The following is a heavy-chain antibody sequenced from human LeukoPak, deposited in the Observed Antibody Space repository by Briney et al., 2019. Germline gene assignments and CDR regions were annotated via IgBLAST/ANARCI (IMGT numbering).Heavy chain of an antibody. V-gene: IGHV4-34*01. CDR2: INHSGST. CDR3: ASGWEDYDGMDV. Sequence: PSETLSLTCAVYGGSFSGYYWSWIRQPPGKGLEWIGEINHSGSTNYNPSLKSRVTISVDTSKNQFSLKLSSVTAADTAVYYCASGWEDYDGMDVWGQGTTVTVSS. CDR1: GGSFSGYY. J-gene: IGHJ6*02. D-gene: IGHD1-26*01.